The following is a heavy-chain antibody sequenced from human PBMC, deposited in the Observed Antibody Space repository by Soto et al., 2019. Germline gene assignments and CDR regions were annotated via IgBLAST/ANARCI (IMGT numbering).Heavy chain of an antibody. CDR2: FDPEDGET. CDR1: GYTLTELS. Sequence: ASVKVSSKVSGYTLTELSMHWVRQAPGKGLEWMGGFDPEDGETIYAQKSQGRVTMTEDTSTDTAYMELSSLRSEDTAVYYCATVSLSYSSSSRWFDPWGQGTLVTVSS. CDR3: ATVSLSYSSSSRWFDP. J-gene: IGHJ5*02. D-gene: IGHD6-13*01. V-gene: IGHV1-24*01.